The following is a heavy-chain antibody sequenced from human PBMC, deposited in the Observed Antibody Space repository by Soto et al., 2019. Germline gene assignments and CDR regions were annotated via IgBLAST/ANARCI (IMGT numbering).Heavy chain of an antibody. J-gene: IGHJ4*02. CDR3: ARESEDLTTNLDY. V-gene: IGHV3-21*06. CDR2: ISSTTNYI. Sequence: NPGGSLRLSCAGSGFIFTRYSMNWVRQAPGKGLEWVSSISSTTNYIYYGDSMKGRFTISRDNAKNSLYLEMNSLRAEDTAVYYCARESEDLTTNLDYWGQGTLVTVS. CDR1: GFIFTRYS.